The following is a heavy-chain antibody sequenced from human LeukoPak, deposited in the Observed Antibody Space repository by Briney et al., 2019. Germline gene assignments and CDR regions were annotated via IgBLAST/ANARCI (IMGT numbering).Heavy chain of an antibody. CDR3: ARASDDWFDP. CDR1: GGSFSGYY. J-gene: IGHJ5*02. CDR2: INHSGST. V-gene: IGHV4-34*01. D-gene: IGHD6-6*01. Sequence: ASETLSLTCAVYGGSFSGYYWSWIRQPPGKGLEWIGEINHSGSTNYSPSLKSRVTISVDTSKNQFSLKLSSVTAADTAVYYCARASDDWFDPWGQGTLVTVSS.